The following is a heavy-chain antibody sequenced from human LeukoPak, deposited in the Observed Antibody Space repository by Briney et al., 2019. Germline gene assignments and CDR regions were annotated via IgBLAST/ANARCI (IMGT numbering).Heavy chain of an antibody. V-gene: IGHV1-46*01. Sequence: ASVKVSCKASGYTFTGYYMHWVRQAPGQGLEWMGIINPSGGSTSYAQKFQGRVTMTRDTSTSTVYMELSSLRSEDTAVYYCARDDFGVVQFDYWGQGTLVTVSS. J-gene: IGHJ4*02. CDR3: ARDDFGVVQFDY. CDR2: INPSGGST. CDR1: GYTFTGYY. D-gene: IGHD3-3*01.